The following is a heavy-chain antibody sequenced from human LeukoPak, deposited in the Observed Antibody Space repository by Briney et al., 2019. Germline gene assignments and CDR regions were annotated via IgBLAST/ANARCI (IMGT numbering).Heavy chain of an antibody. CDR2: IYYSGST. J-gene: IGHJ4*02. D-gene: IGHD3-10*01. CDR1: GGSISSGDYY. Sequence: PSQTLSLTRTVSGGSISSGDYYWSWIRQPPGKGLEWVGYIYYSGSTYYNPSLKSRVTISVDTSKNQFSLKLSSVTAADTAVYYCARDYYGSGSYDYWGQGTLVTVSS. V-gene: IGHV4-30-4*01. CDR3: ARDYYGSGSYDY.